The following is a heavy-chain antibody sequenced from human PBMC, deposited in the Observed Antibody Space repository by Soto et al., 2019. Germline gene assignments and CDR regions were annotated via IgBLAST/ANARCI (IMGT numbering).Heavy chain of an antibody. V-gene: IGHV1-3*01. Sequence: QVQLVQSGTEVKKPGSSVKISCKASGYIFNNYVLHWVRQAPGQRLEWVGWINAGNGYTKYSKKYQGKVTITRDTAASTAYMVLYSLRSEDTAMYYCARVPAPTVITHYVDYWGQGILVTVSS. CDR1: GYIFNNYV. CDR3: ARVPAPTVITHYVDY. D-gene: IGHD1-20*01. CDR2: INAGNGYT. J-gene: IGHJ4*02.